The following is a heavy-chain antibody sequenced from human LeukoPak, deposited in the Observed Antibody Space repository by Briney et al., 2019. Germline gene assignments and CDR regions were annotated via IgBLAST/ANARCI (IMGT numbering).Heavy chain of an antibody. J-gene: IGHJ4*02. CDR3: ARGRGGD. V-gene: IGHV3-53*01. Sequence: GGSLRLSCAVAGVAVNSYFMGWVRQAPGKGLEWVSIISSEGFTYYADSVKGRFAIPRDNFKNSLYLEMNSLRAEDTAFYYCARGRGGDWGQGALVTVSS. D-gene: IGHD2-15*01. CDR1: GVAVNSYF. CDR2: ISSEGFT.